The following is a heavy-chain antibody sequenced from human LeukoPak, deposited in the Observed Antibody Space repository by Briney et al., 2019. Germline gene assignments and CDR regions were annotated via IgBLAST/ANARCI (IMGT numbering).Heavy chain of an antibody. D-gene: IGHD3-10*01. J-gene: IGHJ4*02. CDR3: VRHGGSGNYYYFDY. CDR2: IYPGDSDT. CDR1: GYRFSSSW. Sequence: RGESLKISCKGSGYRFSSSWIGWVRQMPGKGLEWMGIIYPGDSDTRYSPSFQGQVTISADKSTSTAYLRWSSLKASDTAMYYCVRHGGSGNYYYFDYWGQGTLVTVSS. V-gene: IGHV5-51*01.